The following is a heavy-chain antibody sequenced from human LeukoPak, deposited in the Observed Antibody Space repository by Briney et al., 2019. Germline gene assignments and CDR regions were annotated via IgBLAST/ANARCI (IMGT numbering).Heavy chain of an antibody. Sequence: SETLSLTCTVSGGSISSYYWSWIRQPPGKGLEWIGYIYYSGSTNYNPSLKSRVTISVDTSKNQFSLKLSSVTAADTAVYYCARQVYCSGGSCYGMDVWGQGTTVTVSS. CDR1: GGSISSYY. V-gene: IGHV4-59*08. CDR2: IYYSGST. CDR3: ARQVYCSGGSCYGMDV. D-gene: IGHD2-15*01. J-gene: IGHJ6*02.